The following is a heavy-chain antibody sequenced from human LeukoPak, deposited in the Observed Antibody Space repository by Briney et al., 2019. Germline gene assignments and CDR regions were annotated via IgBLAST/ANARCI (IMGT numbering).Heavy chain of an antibody. D-gene: IGHD3-22*01. V-gene: IGHV3-30*04. Sequence: GGSLRLSCAASGFTFSSYAMHWVRQAPGKGLEWVAAISYDGNNKYYADSVKGRFTISRDNSKNTLYLQMNSLRAEDTAVYYCARGPRFGIRIIVVVTKGHFDYWGQGTLVTVSS. CDR2: ISYDGNNK. CDR3: ARGPRFGIRIIVVVTKGHFDY. J-gene: IGHJ4*02. CDR1: GFTFSSYA.